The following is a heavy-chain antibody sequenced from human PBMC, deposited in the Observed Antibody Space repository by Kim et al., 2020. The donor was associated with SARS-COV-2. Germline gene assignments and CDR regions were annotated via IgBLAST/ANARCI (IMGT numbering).Heavy chain of an antibody. CDR2: GSLDSERT. CDR3: TRDLVPGGADS. CDR1: GFNVERYA. V-gene: IGHV3-9*01. J-gene: IGHJ4*02. Sequence: GGSLRLSCEMSGFNVERYAVHWVRQPPGKGLEWVSGGSLDSERTGYSDSVKGRFTVSRDKGKDTVYLQMNSLRVEDTAFYYCTRDLVPGGADSWGQGTLVTVSS. D-gene: IGHD6-6*01.